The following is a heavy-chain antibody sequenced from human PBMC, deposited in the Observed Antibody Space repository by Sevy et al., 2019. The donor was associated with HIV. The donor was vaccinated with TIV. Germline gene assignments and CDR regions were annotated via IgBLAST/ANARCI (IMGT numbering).Heavy chain of an antibody. CDR3: ARVSIAARFYYYYYMDV. D-gene: IGHD6-25*01. J-gene: IGHJ6*03. CDR2: TRTKANSYTT. V-gene: IGHV3-72*01. Sequence: GGSLRLSCAASGFTFSDHYMDWVRQAPGKGLEWVGRTRTKANSYTTEYAASGKGRFTISRDDSKNPLYLQMNSLKTDDTAVYYCARVSIAARFYYYYYMDVWGKGTTVTVSS. CDR1: GFTFSDHY.